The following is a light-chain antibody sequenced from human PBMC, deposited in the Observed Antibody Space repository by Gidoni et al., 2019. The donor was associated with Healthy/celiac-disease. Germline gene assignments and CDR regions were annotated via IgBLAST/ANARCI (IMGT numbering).Light chain of an antibody. CDR2: WAS. V-gene: IGKV4-1*01. CDR1: QSVLSSSNNKNY. Sequence: DIVMTQSPDSLAVSLGERATINCKSSQSVLSSSNNKNYLAWYQQKPGQPPKLLIYWASTRESGVPDRFSGSGSGTDFTLTISSLQAEDVAVYYCQQYYSTPRSTFGGGTKVEIK. J-gene: IGKJ4*01. CDR3: QQYYSTPRST.